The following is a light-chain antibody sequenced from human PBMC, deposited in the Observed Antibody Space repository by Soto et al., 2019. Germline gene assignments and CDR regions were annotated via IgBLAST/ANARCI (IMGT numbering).Light chain of an antibody. J-gene: IGKJ2*01. CDR3: QQYNDFQYS. CDR2: KAT. CDR1: QNIGSW. V-gene: IGKV1-5*03. Sequence: DIQMTQSPSTLSASVGDGVTITCRASQNIGSWLAWYQQEPGEAPKLLIPKATNLQSGVPSRFSGSGSGTDFSLTISSLQPVDSATYFCQQYNDFQYSFGPGTKVDIK.